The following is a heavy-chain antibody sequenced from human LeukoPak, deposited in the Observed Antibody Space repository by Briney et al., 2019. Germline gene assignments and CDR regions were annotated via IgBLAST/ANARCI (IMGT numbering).Heavy chain of an antibody. Sequence: PGGSLRLSCAASGFTVSSNYMSWVRQAPGKGLEWVSVIYSGGNTYYADSVKGRFTISRDNSKNTLYLQMNSLRAEDTAVYYCARDTVTTGVDYWGQGTLVTVSS. CDR3: ARDTVTTGVDY. J-gene: IGHJ4*02. V-gene: IGHV3-53*01. D-gene: IGHD4-17*01. CDR2: IYSGGNT. CDR1: GFTVSSNY.